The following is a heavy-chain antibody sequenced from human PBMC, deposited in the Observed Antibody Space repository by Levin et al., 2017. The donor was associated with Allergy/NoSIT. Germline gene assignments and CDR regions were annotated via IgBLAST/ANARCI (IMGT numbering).Heavy chain of an antibody. D-gene: IGHD5-18*01. Sequence: LSLTCAASGFTFSSYSMNWVRQAPGKGLEWVSYISSSSSTIYYADSVKGRFTISRDNAKNSLYLQMNSLRAEDTAVYYCAREVTSDTAMVTGAFDIWGQGTMVTVSS. CDR2: ISSSSSTI. J-gene: IGHJ3*02. CDR3: AREVTSDTAMVTGAFDI. CDR1: GFTFSSYS. V-gene: IGHV3-48*01.